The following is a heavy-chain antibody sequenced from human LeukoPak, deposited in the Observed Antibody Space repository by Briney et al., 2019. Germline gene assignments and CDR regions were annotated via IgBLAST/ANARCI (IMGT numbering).Heavy chain of an antibody. Sequence: PSETLPLTCAVSGGSISSSNWWSWVRQPPGKGLEWIGEIYHSGSTNYNPSLKSRVTISVDKSKNQFSLKLSSVTAADTAVYYCARDLDSPTGVGATTGYIYWGQGTLVTVSS. J-gene: IGHJ4*02. CDR2: IYHSGST. V-gene: IGHV4-4*02. CDR1: GGSISSSNW. D-gene: IGHD1-26*01. CDR3: ARDLDSPTGVGATTGYIY.